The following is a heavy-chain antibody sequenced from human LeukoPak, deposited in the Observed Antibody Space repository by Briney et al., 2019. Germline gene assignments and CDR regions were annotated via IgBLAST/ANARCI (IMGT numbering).Heavy chain of an antibody. J-gene: IGHJ6*03. D-gene: IGHD6-6*01. CDR1: GGTFSSYA. V-gene: IGHV1-69*13. Sequence: SVKVSCKASGGTFSSYAISWVRQAPGQGLEWMGGIIPIFGTANYAQKFQGRVTITADESTSTAYMEPSSLRSEDTAVYYCARENRQKEYSSSSGGYYYYMDVWGKGTTVTVSS. CDR2: IIPIFGTA. CDR3: ARENRQKEYSSSSGGYYYYMDV.